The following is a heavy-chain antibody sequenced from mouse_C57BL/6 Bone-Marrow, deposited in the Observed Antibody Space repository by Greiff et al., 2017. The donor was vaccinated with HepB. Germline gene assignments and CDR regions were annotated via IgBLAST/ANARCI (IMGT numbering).Heavy chain of an antibody. CDR1: GYTFTSYW. J-gene: IGHJ4*01. Sequence: QVQLQQPGAELVKPGASVKLSCKASGYTFTSYWMHWVKQRPGQGLEWIGMIHPNSGSTNYNEKFKSKATLTVDKSSSTAYMQLRSLTSEDSAVYYCARGRGFYAGAMDYWGQGTSVTVSS. V-gene: IGHV1-64*01. CDR3: ARGRGFYAGAMDY. D-gene: IGHD2-3*01. CDR2: IHPNSGST.